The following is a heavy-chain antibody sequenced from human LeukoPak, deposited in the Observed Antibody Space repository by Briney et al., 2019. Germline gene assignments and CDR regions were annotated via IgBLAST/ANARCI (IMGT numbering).Heavy chain of an antibody. D-gene: IGHD1-26*01. J-gene: IGHJ6*03. CDR3: ARDDSGSYYDYYIDV. V-gene: IGHV4-59*01. CDR1: GGSISSYY. Sequence: PSETLSLTCTVSGGSISSYYWSWIRQPPGKGLEWIGYIYYSGSTNYNPSLKSRVTISVDTSKNQFSLKLSSVTAADTAAYYCARDDSGSYYDYYIDVWGKGTTVTVSS. CDR2: IYYSGST.